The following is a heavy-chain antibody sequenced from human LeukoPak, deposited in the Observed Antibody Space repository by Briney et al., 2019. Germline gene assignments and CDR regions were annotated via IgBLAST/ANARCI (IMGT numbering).Heavy chain of an antibody. V-gene: IGHV1-8*01. CDR2: MNPNSGNT. Sequence: ASVKVSCKTSGYTFTRYDVNWVRQAPGHGPEWMGWMNPNSGNTHYAQKFQGRVTLTRNTSISTAYMELSSLRSEDTAVYYCARGPLFNSAWLDYWGQGTLVKVSS. J-gene: IGHJ4*02. D-gene: IGHD3-3*01. CDR3: ARGPLFNSAWLDY. CDR1: GYTFTRYD.